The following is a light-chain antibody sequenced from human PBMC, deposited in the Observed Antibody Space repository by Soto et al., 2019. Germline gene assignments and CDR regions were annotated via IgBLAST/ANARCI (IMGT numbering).Light chain of an antibody. CDR3: QQRSNWPPRLT. CDR1: QSVSSY. CDR2: DAS. V-gene: IGKV3-11*01. J-gene: IGKJ4*01. Sequence: EIVXXXXPATXXXXXGEXATLSCRASQSVSSYLAWYQQKPGQAPRLLIYDASNRATGIPARFSGSGSGTDFTLTISSLEPEDFAVYYCQQRSNWPPRLTFGGGTKVEIK.